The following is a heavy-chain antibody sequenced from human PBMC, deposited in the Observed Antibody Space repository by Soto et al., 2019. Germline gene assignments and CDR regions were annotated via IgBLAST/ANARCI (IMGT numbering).Heavy chain of an antibody. D-gene: IGHD1-26*01. CDR2: IRHDGSNK. J-gene: IGHJ4*02. CDR1: GFAISTYW. Sequence: GGSLRLSCAASGFAISTYWMTWVRQAPGKGLEWVAIIRHDGSNKYYADSVKGRFTISRDNSKNTLYLQMNSLRAEDTAVYYCARDLSHSLIVGATSYLGYWGQGTLVTVSS. CDR3: ARDLSHSLIVGATSYLGY. V-gene: IGHV3-33*01.